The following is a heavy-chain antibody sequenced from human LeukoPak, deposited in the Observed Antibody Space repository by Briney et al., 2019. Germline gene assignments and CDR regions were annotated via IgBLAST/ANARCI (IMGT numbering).Heavy chain of an antibody. J-gene: IGHJ5*02. CDR1: GGSISSSSYY. CDR3: ARGPGERGFDWLLSP. V-gene: IGHV4-39*06. CDR2: INHSGST. Sequence: SETLSLTCTVSGGSISSSSYYWGWIRQPPGKGLEWIGEINHSGSTNYNPSLKSRVTISVDTSKNQFPLKLSSVTAADTAVYYCARGPGERGFDWLLSPWGQGTLVTVSS. D-gene: IGHD3-9*01.